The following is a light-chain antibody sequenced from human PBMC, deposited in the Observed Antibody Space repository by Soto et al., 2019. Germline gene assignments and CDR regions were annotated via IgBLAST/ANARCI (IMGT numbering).Light chain of an antibody. CDR3: SSYAGSNIYV. CDR2: EVS. V-gene: IGLV2-8*01. CDR1: SSDVGGYNF. J-gene: IGLJ1*01. Sequence: QSALAQPPSASGSPGQSVTLSCTGTSSDVGGYNFVSWYQHHPGKAPKVIIYEVSKRPSGVPNRFSGSKSGNTASLTVSGLQAEDEADYYCSSYAGSNIYVFGTGTKLTVL.